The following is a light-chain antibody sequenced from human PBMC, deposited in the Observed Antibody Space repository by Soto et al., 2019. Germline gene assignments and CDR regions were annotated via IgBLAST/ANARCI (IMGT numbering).Light chain of an antibody. V-gene: IGKV3D-15*01. J-gene: IGKJ1*01. CDR1: QNVGNN. CDR2: GAS. Sequence: EIVMTQSPATLSVSPGERATLSCRASQNVGNNLVWYQQKPGQAPRLLIYGASNRATDIPDRFSASGSGTDFTLTISSLQSEDFAVYYCQQYNNWPPWTFGQGTKVDIK. CDR3: QQYNNWPPWT.